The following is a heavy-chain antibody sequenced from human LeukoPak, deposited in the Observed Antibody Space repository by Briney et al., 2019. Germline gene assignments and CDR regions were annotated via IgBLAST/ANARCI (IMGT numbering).Heavy chain of an antibody. J-gene: IGHJ4*02. D-gene: IGHD4-17*01. V-gene: IGHV3-7*01. CDR3: ARVSPNTVTTLQSFDY. CDR1: GFTFSSYG. Sequence: GGSLRLSCAASGFTFSSYGMSWVRQAPGKGLEWVASIKQGGSGKYYVDSVKGRFTISRDNAKNSLYLQMNSLRAEDTAVYYCARVSPNTVTTLQSFDYWGQGTLVTVSS. CDR2: IKQGGSGK.